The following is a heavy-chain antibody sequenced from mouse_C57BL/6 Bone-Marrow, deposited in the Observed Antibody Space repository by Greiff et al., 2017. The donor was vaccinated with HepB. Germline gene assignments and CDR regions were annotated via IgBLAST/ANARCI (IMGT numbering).Heavy chain of an antibody. D-gene: IGHD6-5*01. Sequence: EVQLVESGGGLVQPGGSLSLSCAASGFTFTDYYMSWVRQPPGKALEWLGFIRNKANGYTTEYSASVKGRFTISRDNSQSILYLQMNALRAEDSATYNCARDAYGVFAYWGQGTLVTVSA. V-gene: IGHV7-3*01. CDR3: ARDAYGVFAY. CDR2: IRNKANGYTT. J-gene: IGHJ3*01. CDR1: GFTFTDYY.